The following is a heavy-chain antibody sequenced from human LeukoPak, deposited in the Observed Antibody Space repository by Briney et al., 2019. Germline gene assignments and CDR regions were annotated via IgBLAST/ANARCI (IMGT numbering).Heavy chain of an antibody. CDR1: GFTFSSYS. J-gene: IGHJ4*02. D-gene: IGHD5-18*01. CDR2: ISSSSSYI. CDR3: ARGDTAMVTWYFGY. Sequence: GGSLRLSCAASGFTFSSYSMNWIRQAPVKGLEWVSSISSSSSYIYYADSVKGRFTISRDNAKNSLYLQMNSLRAEDTAVYYCARGDTAMVTWYFGYWGQGTLVTVSS. V-gene: IGHV3-21*01.